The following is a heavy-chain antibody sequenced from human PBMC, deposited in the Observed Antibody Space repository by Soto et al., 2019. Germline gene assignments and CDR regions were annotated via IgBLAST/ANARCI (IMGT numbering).Heavy chain of an antibody. Sequence: QVQLVESGGGVVQPGRSLRLSCAASGFTFRNYAMHWVRQAPGKGLECVAVISYDGGNKFYRDYVKGRFIISRDNSKNTLYLQINSLRYEDTAVYYCARGDREDIAEVIGVRPGEYGVDVWGQGTTVTVSS. D-gene: IGHD2-15*01. CDR1: GFTFRNYA. V-gene: IGHV3-30-3*01. CDR3: ARGDREDIAEVIGVRPGEYGVDV. J-gene: IGHJ6*02. CDR2: ISYDGGNK.